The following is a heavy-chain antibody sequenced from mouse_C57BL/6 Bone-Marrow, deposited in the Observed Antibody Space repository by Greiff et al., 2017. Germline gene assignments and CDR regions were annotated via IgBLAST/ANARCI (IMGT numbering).Heavy chain of an antibody. V-gene: IGHV3-6*01. J-gene: IGHJ3*01. D-gene: IGHD1-3*01. CDR3: ARAPHSSAWFAY. CDR1: GYSITSGYY. Sequence: DVKLQESGPGLVKPSQSLSLTCSVTGYSITSGYYWNWIRQFPGNKLEWMGYISYDGSNNYNPSLKNRISITRDTSKNQFFLKLNSVTTEDTATYYCARAPHSSAWFAYWGQGTLVTVSA. CDR2: ISYDGSN.